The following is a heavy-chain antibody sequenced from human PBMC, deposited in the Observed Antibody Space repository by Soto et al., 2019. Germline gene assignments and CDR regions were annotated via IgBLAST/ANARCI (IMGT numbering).Heavy chain of an antibody. CDR2: ISHSGAT. CDR1: GDAITSFY. Sequence: SETLSLTCSVAGDAITSFYWTWVRQTPGKRLESIGYISHSGATTYSPSLERRVAISLDTSKNQFSLRLISVNDADTAVYFCARLRNNYAGLDYWGLGILVTVSS. CDR3: ARLRNNYAGLDY. D-gene: IGHD3-16*01. J-gene: IGHJ4*02. V-gene: IGHV4-59*08.